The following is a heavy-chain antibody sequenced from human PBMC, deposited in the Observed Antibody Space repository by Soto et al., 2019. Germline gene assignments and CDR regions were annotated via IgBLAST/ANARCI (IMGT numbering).Heavy chain of an antibody. V-gene: IGHV1-18*01. CDR3: APHTLDTGMPSGY. CDR1: GYTFASYA. J-gene: IGHJ4*02. CDR2: ISAYNGGT. D-gene: IGHD5-18*01. Sequence: EASVKVSCKASGYTFASYAISWMRQAPGQGLEWMGWISAYNGGTNYAQKFQGWVTLTTDTSTSTAYMELRSLRSDDTAVYYCAPHTLDTGMPSGYWGQGTLVTVSS.